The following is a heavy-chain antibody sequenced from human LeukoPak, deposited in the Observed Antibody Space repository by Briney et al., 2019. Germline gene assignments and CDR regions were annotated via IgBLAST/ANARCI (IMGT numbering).Heavy chain of an antibody. Sequence: PGGSLRLSCAASGFTFSSYSMNWVRQAPGKGLEWVSYISSSGTTIYYADSVKGRFTVSRDNAKNSLFLQMNSLRAEDTAVYYCARERGLELLTYWGQGALVTVSS. J-gene: IGHJ4*02. CDR1: GFTFSSYS. CDR2: ISSSGTTI. CDR3: ARERGLELLTY. V-gene: IGHV3-48*01. D-gene: IGHD1-7*01.